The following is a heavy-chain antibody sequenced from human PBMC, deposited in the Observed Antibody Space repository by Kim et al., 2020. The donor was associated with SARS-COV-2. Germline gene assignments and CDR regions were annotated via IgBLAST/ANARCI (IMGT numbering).Heavy chain of an antibody. CDR3: ASGAAADY. Sequence: SGSTYYTPSLKSRVTISVDTSKNQFSLNLSSVTAADTAVYYCASGAAADYWGQGTLVTVSS. J-gene: IGHJ4*02. CDR2: SGST. V-gene: IGHV4-39*01. D-gene: IGHD6-13*01.